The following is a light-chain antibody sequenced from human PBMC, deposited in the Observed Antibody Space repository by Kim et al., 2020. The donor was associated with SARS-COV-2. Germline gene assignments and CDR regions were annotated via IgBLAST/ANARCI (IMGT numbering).Light chain of an antibody. V-gene: IGLV3-21*04. CDR2: YDS. CDR3: QVWDSSSDHPV. J-gene: IGLJ3*02. CDR1: NIGSKS. Sequence: APGKTDRITCGGNNIGSKSVHWYQQEPGQAPVLVIYYDSDRPSGIPERFSGSNSGNTATLTISRVEAGDEADYYCQVWDSSSDHPVFGGGTQLTVL.